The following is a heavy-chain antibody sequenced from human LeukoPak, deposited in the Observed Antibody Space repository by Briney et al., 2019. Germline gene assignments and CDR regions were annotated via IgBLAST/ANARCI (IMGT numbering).Heavy chain of an antibody. Sequence: GGSLRLSCAASGFTFSNYWMHWVRQAPGKGLVWVSRINTDGSSTSYVDSVKGRFTISRDNAKNSLYLQMNSLRAEDTAVYYCARGHGSGSYFDYWGQGTLVTVPS. V-gene: IGHV3-74*01. J-gene: IGHJ4*02. CDR2: INTDGSST. CDR3: ARGHGSGSYFDY. D-gene: IGHD3-10*01. CDR1: GFTFSNYW.